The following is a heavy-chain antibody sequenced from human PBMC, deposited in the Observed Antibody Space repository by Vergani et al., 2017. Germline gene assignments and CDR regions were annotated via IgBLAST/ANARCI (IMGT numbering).Heavy chain of an antibody. CDR1: GFTFSSYA. CDR3: AKGHYYDSSGSEDV. J-gene: IGHJ6*02. D-gene: IGHD3-22*01. Sequence: VQLVESGGGLVQPGGSLSLSCAASGFTFSSYAMSWVRQAPGKGLEWVSAISGSGGSTYYADSVKGRFTISRDNSKNTLYLQMNSLRAEDTAVDYCAKGHYYDSSGSEDVWGQGTTVTVSS. CDR2: ISGSGGST. V-gene: IGHV3-23*04.